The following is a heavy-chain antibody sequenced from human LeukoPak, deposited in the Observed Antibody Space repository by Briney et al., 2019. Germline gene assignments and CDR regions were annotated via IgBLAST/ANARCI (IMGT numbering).Heavy chain of an antibody. CDR3: ATYDSSGYQLDY. CDR1: GGSISSSSYY. V-gene: IGHV4-39*07. Sequence: PSETLSLTCTVSGGSISSSSYYWGWIRQPPGKGLEWIGSIYYSGSTYYNPSLKSRVTISVDTSKNQFSLKLSSVTAADTAVYYCATYDSSGYQLDYWGQGTLVTVSS. D-gene: IGHD3-22*01. J-gene: IGHJ4*02. CDR2: IYYSGST.